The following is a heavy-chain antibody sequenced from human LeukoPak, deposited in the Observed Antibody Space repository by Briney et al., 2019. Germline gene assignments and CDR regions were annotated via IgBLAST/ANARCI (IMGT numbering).Heavy chain of an antibody. CDR1: GYSISSGYY. CDR2: IKQDGSEK. D-gene: IGHD2-2*01. V-gene: IGHV3-7*01. J-gene: IGHJ4*02. Sequence: ETLSLTCTVSGYSISSGYYWGWVRQAPGKGLEWLANIKQDGSEKFYVDSAKGRFSISRDNAKNSLYLQMNSLRAEDTAVYYCARDCGGSTGCYVRDYWGQGTLVTVSS. CDR3: ARDCGGSTGCYVRDY.